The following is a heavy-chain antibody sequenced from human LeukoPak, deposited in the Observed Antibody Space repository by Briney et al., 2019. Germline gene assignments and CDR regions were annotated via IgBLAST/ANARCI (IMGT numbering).Heavy chain of an antibody. CDR3: ARVHDSGSFYNRRHKYYFDY. V-gene: IGHV3-30*03. CDR1: GFTFSSYG. CDR2: ISYDGSNE. J-gene: IGHJ4*02. Sequence: GGSLRLSCAASGFTFSSYGMHWVRQAPGKGLEWVAVISYDGSNEYYADSVKGRFTISRDNAKNSLYLQMNSLRAEDTAVYYCARVHDSGSFYNRRHKYYFDYWGQGTLVTVSS. D-gene: IGHD3-10*01.